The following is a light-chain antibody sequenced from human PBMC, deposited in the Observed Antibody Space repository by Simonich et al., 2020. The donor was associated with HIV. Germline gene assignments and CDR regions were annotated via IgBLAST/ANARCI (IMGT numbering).Light chain of an antibody. J-gene: IGKJ2*01. CDR2: GAS. V-gene: IGKV3-20*01. CDR3: QQYGSSPYT. Sequence: EIVMTQSPATLSVSPGERATLSCRASQSVSSNLAWYQQKSGQAPRLLIYGASSRATGITDRFSGSGSGTDFTLTISRLEPEDFAIYYCQQYGSSPYTFGQGTKLEIK. CDR1: QSVSSN.